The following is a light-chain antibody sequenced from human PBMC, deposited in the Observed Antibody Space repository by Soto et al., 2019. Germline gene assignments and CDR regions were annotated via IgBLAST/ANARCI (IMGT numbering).Light chain of an antibody. CDR1: QSVSSN. CDR3: QQYNIWPRT. J-gene: IGKJ1*01. Sequence: EIVMTQSPATLSVSPGERATLSCRASQSVSSNLAWYQQKSCQAPRLLIYGASTRATGIPARFSGSGSGTEFTLTISSLQAEDFAVYYCQQYNIWPRTFGQGTKVDIK. CDR2: GAS. V-gene: IGKV3-15*01.